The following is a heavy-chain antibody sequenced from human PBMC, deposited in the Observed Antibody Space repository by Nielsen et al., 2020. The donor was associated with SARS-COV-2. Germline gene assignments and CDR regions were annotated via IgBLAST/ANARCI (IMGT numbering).Heavy chain of an antibody. D-gene: IGHD6-13*01. CDR3: AREAIAAAGYYYYGMDV. Sequence: GSLRLSCAASGFTFSSYGMHWVRQAPGKGLEWVAVIWYDGSNKYYADSVKGRFTISRDNSKNTLYLQMNSLRAEDTAVYYCAREAIAAAGYYYYGMDVWGQGTTVTSP. CDR2: IWYDGSNK. CDR1: GFTFSSYG. V-gene: IGHV3-33*01. J-gene: IGHJ6*02.